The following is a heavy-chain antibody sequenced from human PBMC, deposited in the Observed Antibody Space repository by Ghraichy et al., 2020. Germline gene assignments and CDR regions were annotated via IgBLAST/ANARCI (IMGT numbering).Heavy chain of an antibody. CDR2: IIPIFGTA. Sequence: SVKVSCKASGGTFSSYAISWVRQAPGQGLEWMGGIIPIFGTANYAQKFQGRVTITADESTSTAYMELSSLRSEDTAVYYCARVSKRLLWFGEWPYWGQGTLVTVSS. J-gene: IGHJ4*02. CDR3: ARVSKRLLWFGEWPY. D-gene: IGHD3-10*01. V-gene: IGHV1-69*13. CDR1: GGTFSSYA.